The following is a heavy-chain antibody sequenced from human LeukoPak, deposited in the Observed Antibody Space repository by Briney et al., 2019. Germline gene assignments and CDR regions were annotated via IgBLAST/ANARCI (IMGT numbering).Heavy chain of an antibody. Sequence: SETLSLTCTVSGGSISSYYWSWIRQPPGKGLEWIGYIYYSGSTNYNPSLKSRVTISVDTSKNQFSLKLSSVTAADTAVCYCARGRGYSGYDFDYWGQGTLVTVSS. D-gene: IGHD5-12*01. CDR3: ARGRGYSGYDFDY. CDR1: GGSISSYY. V-gene: IGHV4-59*01. J-gene: IGHJ4*02. CDR2: IYYSGST.